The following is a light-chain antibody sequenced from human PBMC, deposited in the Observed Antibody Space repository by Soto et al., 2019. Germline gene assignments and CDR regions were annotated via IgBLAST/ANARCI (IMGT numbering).Light chain of an antibody. Sequence: QSALAQPASVSGSPGQSITISCTGSSSDVGSYNYVSWYQQYPGKAPKLMISEVSNRPSGVSNRFSGSKSGNTASLTISGLRAEDEADYYCNSYTSNNTYVFGTGTKVTVL. V-gene: IGLV2-14*01. CDR1: SSDVGSYNY. CDR3: NSYTSNNTYV. CDR2: EVS. J-gene: IGLJ1*01.